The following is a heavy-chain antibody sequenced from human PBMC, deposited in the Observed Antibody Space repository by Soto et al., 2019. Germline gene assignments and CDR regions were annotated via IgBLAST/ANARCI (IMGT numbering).Heavy chain of an antibody. CDR3: ARDGSNYEPTDY. Sequence: ASVKVSCKASGYTFTGYYMHWVRQAPGQGLEWMGWINPNSGGTNYAQKFQGRVTMTRDTSISTAYMELSRLRSGDTAVYYCARDGSNYEPTDYWGQGTLVTVSS. J-gene: IGHJ4*02. V-gene: IGHV1-2*02. CDR1: GYTFTGYY. D-gene: IGHD4-4*01. CDR2: INPNSGGT.